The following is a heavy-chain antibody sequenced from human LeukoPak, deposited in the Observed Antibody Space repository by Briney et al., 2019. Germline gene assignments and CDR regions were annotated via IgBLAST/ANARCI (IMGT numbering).Heavy chain of an antibody. CDR1: GGTFSSYA. CDR3: ARSPRGIQLWFLGY. CDR2: IIPIFGTA. J-gene: IGHJ4*02. D-gene: IGHD5-18*01. Sequence: GASVKVSCKASGGTFSSYAISWVRQAPRQGLEWMGGIIPIFGTANYAQKFQGRVTITADESTSTAYMELSSLRSEDTAVYYCARSPRGIQLWFLGYWGQGTLVTVSS. V-gene: IGHV1-69*13.